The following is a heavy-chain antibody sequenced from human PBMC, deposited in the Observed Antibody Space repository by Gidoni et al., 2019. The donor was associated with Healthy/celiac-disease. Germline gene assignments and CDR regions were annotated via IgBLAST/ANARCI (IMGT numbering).Heavy chain of an antibody. Sequence: QVQLVESGGGVVQPGRSLRLSCAASGFTFSSYAMHWVRQAPGKGLEWVAVISYDGSNKYYADSVKGRFTISRDNSKNTLYLQMNSLRAEDTAVYYCARDPSWDYWGQGTLVTVSS. CDR3: ARDPSWDY. V-gene: IGHV3-30-3*01. CDR2: ISYDGSNK. CDR1: GFTFSSYA. J-gene: IGHJ4*02.